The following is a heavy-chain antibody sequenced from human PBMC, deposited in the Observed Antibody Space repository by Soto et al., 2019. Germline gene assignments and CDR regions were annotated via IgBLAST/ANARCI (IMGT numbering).Heavy chain of an antibody. CDR1: GGTFSSYT. CDR3: ARAGYCSGGSCYGVYYYYYMDV. Sequence: SVKVSCKASGGTFSSYTISWVRQAPGQGLEWMGRIIPILGIANYAQKFQGRVTITADKSTSTAYMELSSLRSEDTAIYYCARAGYCSGGSCYGVYYYYYMDVWGKGTTVTVSS. J-gene: IGHJ6*03. CDR2: IIPILGIA. V-gene: IGHV1-69*02. D-gene: IGHD2-15*01.